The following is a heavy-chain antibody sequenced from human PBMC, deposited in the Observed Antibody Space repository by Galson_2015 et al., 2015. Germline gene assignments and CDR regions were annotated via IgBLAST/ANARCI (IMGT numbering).Heavy chain of an antibody. V-gene: IGHV3-74*01. Sequence: SLRLSCAASGFTFSSYWMHWVRQAPGKGLVWVSRINSDGSSTSYADSVKGRFTISRDNAKNTLYLQMNSLGAEDTAVYYCARDPPADYDFWSGYYYYYYGMDVWGQGTTVTVSS. J-gene: IGHJ6*02. CDR1: GFTFSSYW. CDR3: ARDPPADYDFWSGYYYYYYGMDV. D-gene: IGHD3-3*01. CDR2: INSDGSST.